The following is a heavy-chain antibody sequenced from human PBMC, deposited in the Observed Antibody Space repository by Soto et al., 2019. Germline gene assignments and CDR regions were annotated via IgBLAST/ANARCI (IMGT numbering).Heavy chain of an antibody. Sequence: SETLSLTCTVSGGSVSSGSYYWSWIRQPPGKGLEWIGYIYYSGSTNYNPSLKSRVTISVDTSKNQFSLKLSSVTAADTAVYYCARVYSSGWYYFDYWGQGTLVTVSS. CDR2: IYYSGST. J-gene: IGHJ4*02. V-gene: IGHV4-61*01. CDR1: GGSVSSGSYY. CDR3: ARVYSSGWYYFDY. D-gene: IGHD6-19*01.